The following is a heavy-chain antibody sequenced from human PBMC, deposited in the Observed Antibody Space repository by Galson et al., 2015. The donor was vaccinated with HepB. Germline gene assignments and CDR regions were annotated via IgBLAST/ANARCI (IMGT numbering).Heavy chain of an antibody. J-gene: IGHJ6*02. CDR2: FIPHLDRA. CDR1: GSSFNSFT. D-gene: IGHD2-2*01. V-gene: IGHV1-69*10. CDR3: ARGRVEEVVLIPGAVNHPRISYGLDV. Sequence: SVKVSCKASGSSFNSFTFSWVRQAPGQGLEWMGEFIPHLDRAKYTQQFQGRVTITADKSTATVFMDLRSLRSDDTAKYYCARGRVEEVVLIPGAVNHPRISYGLDVWGQGTTVTVSS.